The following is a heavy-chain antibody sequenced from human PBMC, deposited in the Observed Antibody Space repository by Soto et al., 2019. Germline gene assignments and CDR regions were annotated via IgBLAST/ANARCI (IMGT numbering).Heavy chain of an antibody. CDR1: GDSVSSNSAA. CDR2: TYYRSKWYN. D-gene: IGHD6-13*01. V-gene: IGHV6-1*01. CDR3: ARDRRAAAGKNYNWFDP. J-gene: IGHJ5*02. Sequence: PSQTLSLTCAISGDSVSSNSAAWNWISQSPSRGLEWLGRTYYRSKWYNDYAVSVKSRITINPDTSKNQFSLQLNSVTPEDTAVYYCARDRRAAAGKNYNWFDPWGQGTLVTVSS.